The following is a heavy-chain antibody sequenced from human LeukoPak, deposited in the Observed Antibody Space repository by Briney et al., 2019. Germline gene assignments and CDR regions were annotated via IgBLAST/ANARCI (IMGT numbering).Heavy chain of an antibody. Sequence: GASVRVSCKASGYTFSTYGITWVREAPGQGPEWLGWISGSTGSTHYTQAVQGRVTMTTDTPTATAYMELRSLRSDDTAIYYCARVGRDCSDINCYWADWFDPWGQGTLVIVSS. CDR1: GYTFSTYG. CDR2: ISGSTGST. CDR3: ARVGRDCSDINCYWADWFDP. J-gene: IGHJ5*02. D-gene: IGHD2-2*01. V-gene: IGHV1-18*01.